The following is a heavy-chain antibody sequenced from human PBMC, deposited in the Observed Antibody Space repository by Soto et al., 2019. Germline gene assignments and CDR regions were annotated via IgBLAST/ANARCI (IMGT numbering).Heavy chain of an antibody. J-gene: IGHJ4*02. Sequence: QVQLVESGGGVVQPGRSLRLSCAASGFTFSSYGMHWVRQAPGKGLEWVAVISYDGSNKYYADSVKGRFTISRDNSKNTLYLQMNSLRAEDTDVYYCAKDRSSRYFDYWGQGTLVTVSS. CDR2: ISYDGSNK. CDR1: GFTFSSYG. CDR3: AKDRSSRYFDY. V-gene: IGHV3-30*18. D-gene: IGHD6-13*01.